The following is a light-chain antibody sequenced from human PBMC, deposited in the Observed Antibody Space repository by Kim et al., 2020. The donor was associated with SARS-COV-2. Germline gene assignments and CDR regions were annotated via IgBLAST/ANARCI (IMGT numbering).Light chain of an antibody. V-gene: IGKV1-9*01. Sequence: ASVGDIVTITCRASQGISRYLAWHQQKPGQAPRLLIYAASTLQSGVPSRFSGSGSGTDFTLAISSLQPEDFATYYCQQFNTYPITFGQGTRLEIK. CDR2: AAS. J-gene: IGKJ5*01. CDR3: QQFNTYPIT. CDR1: QGISRY.